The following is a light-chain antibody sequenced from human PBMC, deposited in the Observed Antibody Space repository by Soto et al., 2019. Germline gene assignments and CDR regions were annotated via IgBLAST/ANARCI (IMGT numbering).Light chain of an antibody. CDR2: EVN. Sequence: QSALTQPASVSGSPGQSITISCTGTSSDVGGYNYVSWYQQHPRKAPKRMIYEVNNRPSGVSNRFSGSESGNTASLTISGLQAEDEADYYCSSFTTSNTLVFGTGTKVTGL. V-gene: IGLV2-14*01. CDR1: SSDVGGYNY. CDR3: SSFTTSNTLV. J-gene: IGLJ1*01.